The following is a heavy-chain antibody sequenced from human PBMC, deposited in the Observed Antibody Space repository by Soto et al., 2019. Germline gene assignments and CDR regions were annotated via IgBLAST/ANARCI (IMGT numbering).Heavy chain of an antibody. CDR1: GFTFSSYS. CDR2: ISSSSSYI. V-gene: IGHV3-21*01. J-gene: IGHJ4*02. D-gene: IGHD3-22*01. CDR3: ARDSGYYTLSPDY. Sequence: LRLSCAASGFTFSSYSMNCVLQAPGKGLEWVSSISSSSSYIYYADSVKGRFTISRDNAKNSLYLQMNSLRAEDTAVYYCARDSGYYTLSPDYWGQGTLVTVSS.